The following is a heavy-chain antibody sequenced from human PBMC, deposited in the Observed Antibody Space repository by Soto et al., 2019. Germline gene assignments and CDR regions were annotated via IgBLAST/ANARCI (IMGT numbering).Heavy chain of an antibody. CDR1: GFTFSSYG. CDR2: ISYDGSNK. V-gene: IGHV3-30*18. D-gene: IGHD6-19*01. J-gene: IGHJ6*02. Sequence: QVQLVESGGGVVQPGRSLRLSCAASGFTFSSYGMHWVRQAPGKGLEWVAVISYDGSNKYYADSVKGRFTISRDNSKNTRYLQMNSLRAEDTAVYYCAKVFGSSGWYYYYYGMDVWGQGTTVTVSS. CDR3: AKVFGSSGWYYYYYGMDV.